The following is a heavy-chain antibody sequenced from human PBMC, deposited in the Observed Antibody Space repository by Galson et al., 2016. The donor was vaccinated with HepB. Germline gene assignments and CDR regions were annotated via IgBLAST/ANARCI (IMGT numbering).Heavy chain of an antibody. J-gene: IGHJ5*02. Sequence: SVKVSCKASGYTFTSYDLNWVRQATGQGLEWLGWMNPNSGDTGYAQKFQGRVTLTRSTSLRTAYMELRSLTSEDTAVYYCARDYGGNSGWFDPWGQGTLVTVPS. CDR2: MNPNSGDT. D-gene: IGHD4-23*01. V-gene: IGHV1-8*01. CDR1: GYTFTSYD. CDR3: ARDYGGNSGWFDP.